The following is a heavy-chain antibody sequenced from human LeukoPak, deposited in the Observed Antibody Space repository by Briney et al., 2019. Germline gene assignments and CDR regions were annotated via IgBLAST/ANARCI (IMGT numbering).Heavy chain of an antibody. D-gene: IGHD6-13*01. CDR2: INPSGGST. Sequence: GASVKVACKASGHSFTSEYRHRGRQAPGQGLEWMGIINPSGGSTSYAQKFQGRVTMTRDMSTSTVYMELSSLRSEDTAVYYCAREGGGPDSSSWYDCWFDPWGQGTLVTVSS. V-gene: IGHV1-46*01. CDR1: GHSFTSEY. J-gene: IGHJ5*02. CDR3: AREGGGPDSSSWYDCWFDP.